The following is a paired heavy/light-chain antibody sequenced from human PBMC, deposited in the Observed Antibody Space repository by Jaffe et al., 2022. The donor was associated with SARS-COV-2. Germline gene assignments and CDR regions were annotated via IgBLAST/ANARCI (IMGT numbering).Light chain of an antibody. V-gene: IGKV3-11*01. CDR2: DAS. Sequence: EILLTQSPAILSLSPGERATLSCRASQSVTYYLAWYQQKPGQAPRLLIFDASKRATGIPARFSGSGSGTDFTLTISSIEPGDFAVYFCHQRSNWPYTFGQGTKLEIK. J-gene: IGKJ2*01. CDR3: HQRSNWPYT. CDR1: QSVTYY.
Heavy chain of an antibody. J-gene: IGHJ5*02. Sequence: EVQLLESGGGLVQPGGSLRLSCAASGFMFSSYAMSWVRQAPGKGLEWVSAVRGDGDSTYYIDSVRGRFTISRDNSKNTLYLQMNSLRAEDTAVYYCAKDGPEVRGVDWFDPWGQGTLVTVSS. D-gene: IGHD3-10*01. CDR1: GFMFSSYA. CDR3: AKDGPEVRGVDWFDP. CDR2: VRGDGDST. V-gene: IGHV3-23*01.